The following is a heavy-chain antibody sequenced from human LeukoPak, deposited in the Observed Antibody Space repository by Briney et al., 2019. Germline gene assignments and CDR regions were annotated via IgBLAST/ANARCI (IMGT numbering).Heavy chain of an antibody. Sequence: SETLSLTCTVSGGSISSYYWSWIRQPAGKGLEWIGRIYTSGSTNYNPSLKSRVTMSVDTSKNQFSLKLSSVTAADTAVYYCGLGYCSGGSCYSIDYWGQGTLVTVSS. CDR3: GLGYCSGGSCYSIDY. V-gene: IGHV4-4*07. J-gene: IGHJ4*02. CDR1: GGSISSYY. D-gene: IGHD2-15*01. CDR2: IYTSGST.